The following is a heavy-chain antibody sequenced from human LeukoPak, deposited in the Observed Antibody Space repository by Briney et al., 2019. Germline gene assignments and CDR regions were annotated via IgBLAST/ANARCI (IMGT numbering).Heavy chain of an antibody. Sequence: QPGGSLRLSCAASGFTFSSYAMSWVRPAPGKGLEWVSAISGSGGSTYYADSVKGRFTISRDNSKNTLYLQMNSLRAEDTAVYYCAKTSTPFVVGAIDYWGQGTLVTVSP. CDR2: ISGSGGST. CDR1: GFTFSSYA. J-gene: IGHJ4*02. D-gene: IGHD1-26*01. CDR3: AKTSTPFVVGAIDY. V-gene: IGHV3-23*01.